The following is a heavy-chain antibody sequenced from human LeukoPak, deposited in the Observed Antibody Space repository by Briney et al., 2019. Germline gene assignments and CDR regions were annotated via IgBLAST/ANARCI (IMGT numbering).Heavy chain of an antibody. CDR1: GFSFRNYG. J-gene: IGHJ4*02. Sequence: GGSLRLSCAASGFSFRNYGMHWVRQAPGKGLEWVAVISIDGREKYYADSVKGRFTISRDNSKNTLYLQMNSLRGDDTAVYYCANPQSRGYDYLVYWGQGTLVTVSS. CDR2: ISIDGREK. CDR3: ANPQSRGYDYLVY. D-gene: IGHD5-12*01. V-gene: IGHV3-30*18.